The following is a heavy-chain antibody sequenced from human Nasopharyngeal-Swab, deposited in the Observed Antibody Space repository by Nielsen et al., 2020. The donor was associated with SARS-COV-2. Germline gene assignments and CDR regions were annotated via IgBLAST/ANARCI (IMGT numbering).Heavy chain of an antibody. CDR1: GFTFSSYS. V-gene: IGHV3-21*01. CDR2: ISSSSSYT. CDR3: ASLVFPVASAGRWFDL. J-gene: IGHJ5*02. D-gene: IGHD2-2*01. Sequence: GGSLRLSCAASGFTFSSYSMNWVRQAPGKGLEWVSSISSSSSYTYYADSVKGRFTISRDNAKSSLYLQMNSLRADDTAVYYCASLVFPVASAGRWFDLWGQGTLVTVSS.